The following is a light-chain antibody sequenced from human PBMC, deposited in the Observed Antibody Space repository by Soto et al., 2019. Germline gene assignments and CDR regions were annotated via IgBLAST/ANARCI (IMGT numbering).Light chain of an antibody. J-gene: IGKJ4*01. CDR3: QQRSNWPPLT. CDR2: DAS. Sequence: DIVLTQSPATLSLSPGERATLSCRSSQSVSSYLAWYQQKPGQAPRLLIYDASNRATGIPARFSGSGSGTDFTITISSLEPEDFAVYYCQQRSNWPPLTFGGGTKV. CDR1: QSVSSY. V-gene: IGKV3-11*01.